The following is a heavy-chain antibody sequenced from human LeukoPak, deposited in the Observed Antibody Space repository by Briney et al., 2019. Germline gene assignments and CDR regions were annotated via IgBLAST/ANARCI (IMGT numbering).Heavy chain of an antibody. CDR1: GYTFTSYY. J-gene: IGHJ4*02. CDR2: INPSGGST. V-gene: IGHV1-46*01. CDR3: ARGSIQLWPLYYFDY. Sequence: ASVKVSCKASGYTFTSYYMHWVRQAPGQGLEWMGIINPSGGSTSYAQKFQGRVTMTRDMSTSTVYMELSSLRSEDTAVYYCARGSIQLWPLYYFDYWGQGTLVTVSS. D-gene: IGHD5-18*01.